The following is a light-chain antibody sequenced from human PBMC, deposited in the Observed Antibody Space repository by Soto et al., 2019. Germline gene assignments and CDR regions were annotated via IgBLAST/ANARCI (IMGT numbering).Light chain of an antibody. V-gene: IGKV2-28*01. CDR2: LPS. Sequence: TQLPLSLSVTTGEPASISCRSSPSLLHTNTYHYLPWYLQKPGQSPQLLIYLPSYRAAGVPDRFSGSGSGTEFTLRISTVEAEDVGLYYCIQPLDRPVTFGQGTRLEIK. CDR3: IQPLDRPVT. CDR1: PSLLHTNTYHY. J-gene: IGKJ5*01.